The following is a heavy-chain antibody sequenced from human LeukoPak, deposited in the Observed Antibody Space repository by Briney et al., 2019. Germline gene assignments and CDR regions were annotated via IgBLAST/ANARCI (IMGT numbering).Heavy chain of an antibody. V-gene: IGHV4-39*07. CDR1: GGSISSSYSY. D-gene: IGHD6-19*01. J-gene: IGHJ3*02. CDR3: ARANSSGWYVGAFDI. Sequence: PSETLSLTCTVSGGSISSSYSYWGWIRQPPGKGLEWIGNIYYSGSTYYSPSLTSRVTVSVDTSENQFSLKLSSVTAADTAVYYCARANSSGWYVGAFDIWGQGTMVTVSS. CDR2: IYYSGST.